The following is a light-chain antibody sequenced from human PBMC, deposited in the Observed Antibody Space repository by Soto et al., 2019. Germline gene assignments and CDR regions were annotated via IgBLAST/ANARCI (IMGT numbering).Light chain of an antibody. J-gene: IGLJ2*01. CDR2: DVN. Sequence: QSALTQPASVSGSPGQSITISCTGTNDDIGTYMHVSWYQEHPGKAPKLLIFDVNKRPSGVSTRFSGSKSGNRASLTISGLQADDEGDYYCSSYTSLSTLVFGGGTKLTVL. CDR3: SSYTSLSTLV. V-gene: IGLV2-14*01. CDR1: NDDIGTYMH.